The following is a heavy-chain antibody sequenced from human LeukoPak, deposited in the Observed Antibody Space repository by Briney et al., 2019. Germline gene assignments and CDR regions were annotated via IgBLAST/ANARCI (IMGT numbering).Heavy chain of an antibody. V-gene: IGHV3-21*01. CDR1: GFTFSSYS. CDR3: ARVRARGWQPNDY. D-gene: IGHD4-23*01. CDR2: ISSSSSYI. Sequence: GGSLRLSCAASGFTFSSYSMNWVRQAPGKGLEWVSSISSSSSYIYYADSVKGRFTISRDNAKNSLYLQMNSLRAEDTAVYYCARVRARGWQPNDYWGQGTLVTVSS. J-gene: IGHJ4*02.